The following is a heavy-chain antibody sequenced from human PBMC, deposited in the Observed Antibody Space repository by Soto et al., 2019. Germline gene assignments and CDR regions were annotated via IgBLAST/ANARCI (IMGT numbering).Heavy chain of an antibody. D-gene: IGHD3-10*01. CDR2: ISDTGGGT. V-gene: IGHV3-23*01. CDR3: AVGRHKTSGSNTWFDP. Sequence: EVQLLESGGGLVQPGGSLRLSCAASGVTFSTYAMNWVRQAPGKGLEWVSTISDTGGGTFYADSVKGRFTISRDNSKNTLYLQMHRLRADDSAIYFCAVGRHKTSGSNTWFDPWGRGTQVTVSS. J-gene: IGHJ5*02. CDR1: GVTFSTYA.